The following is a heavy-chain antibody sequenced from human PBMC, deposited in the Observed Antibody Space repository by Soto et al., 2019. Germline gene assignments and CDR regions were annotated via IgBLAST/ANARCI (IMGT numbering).Heavy chain of an antibody. J-gene: IGHJ3*02. CDR1: GGTFSSYA. V-gene: IGHV1-69*13. CDR2: IIPIFGTA. CDR3: ATAGVAPDAFDI. D-gene: IGHD3-3*01. Sequence: SVKVSCKASGGTFSSYAISWVRQAPGQGLEWMGGIIPIFGTANYAQKFQGRVTITADESTSTAYMELSSLGSEDTAVYYCATAGVAPDAFDIWGRGTMVTVSS.